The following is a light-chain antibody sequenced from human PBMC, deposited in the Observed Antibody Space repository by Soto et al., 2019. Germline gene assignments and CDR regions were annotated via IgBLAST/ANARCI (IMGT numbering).Light chain of an antibody. CDR1: QSISSW. Sequence: DIQMTQSPSTLSASVGDRVTITCRASQSISSWLAWYQQKPGKAPKLLIYDASSLESGVPSRFSGSGSGTEFTLTISSLQPDDFATYYCQQHNSYSKTFGQGTKAEIK. J-gene: IGKJ1*01. CDR3: QQHNSYSKT. V-gene: IGKV1-5*01. CDR2: DAS.